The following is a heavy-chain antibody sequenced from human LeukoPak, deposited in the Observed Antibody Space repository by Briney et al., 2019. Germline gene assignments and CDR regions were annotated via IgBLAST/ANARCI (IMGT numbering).Heavy chain of an antibody. CDR3: ARVSHRNTGDFDY. V-gene: IGHV1-3*03. CDR1: GYTFTSYA. J-gene: IGHJ4*02. D-gene: IGHD7-27*01. Sequence: ASVKVSCKASGYTFTSYAMHWVRQAPGQRLEWMGWINAGNGNTKYSQEFQGRVTITRDTSASTAYMELSSLRSEDMAVCYCARVSHRNTGDFDYWGQGTLVTVSS. CDR2: INAGNGNT.